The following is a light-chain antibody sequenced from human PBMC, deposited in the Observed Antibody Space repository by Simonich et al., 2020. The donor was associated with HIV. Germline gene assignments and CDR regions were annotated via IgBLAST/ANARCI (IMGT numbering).Light chain of an antibody. J-gene: IGKJ1*01. CDR3: QQSYSSPWT. CDR2: AAS. V-gene: IGKV1-39*01. Sequence: DIQITQSPSSLSASVGDRVTITCQASQSLSSYLNWYQQKPGKAPKVLIYAASRLQSGVPSRFSGRGSGTDFTLTISSLQPEDFATYYCQQSYSSPWTFGQGTKVEIK. CDR1: QSLSSY.